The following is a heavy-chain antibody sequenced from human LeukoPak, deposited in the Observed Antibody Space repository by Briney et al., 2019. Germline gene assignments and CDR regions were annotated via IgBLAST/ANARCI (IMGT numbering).Heavy chain of an antibody. CDR1: GFTFSSYA. V-gene: IGHV3-23*01. Sequence: SGGSLRLSCAASGFTFSSYAMSWVRQAPGKGLEWVSAISGSGGSTYYADSVKGRFTISRDNSKNTLYLQMNSLRAEDTVVYYCAKALYYYGSGSYSTIDYWGQGTLVTVSS. CDR3: AKALYYYGSGSYSTIDY. CDR2: ISGSGGST. D-gene: IGHD3-10*01. J-gene: IGHJ4*02.